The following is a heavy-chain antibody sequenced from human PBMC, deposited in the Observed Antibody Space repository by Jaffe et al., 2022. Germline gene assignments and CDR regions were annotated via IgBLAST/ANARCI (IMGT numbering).Heavy chain of an antibody. D-gene: IGHD3-10*01. Sequence: QLQLQESGPGLVKPSETLSLTCTVSGGSISSSSYYWGWIRQPPGKGLEWIGSIYYSGSTYYNPSLKSRVTISVDTSKNQFSLKLSSVTAADTAVYYCASQPLLLSPGENLYYFDYWGQGTLVTVSS. V-gene: IGHV4-39*01. CDR1: GGSISSSSYY. CDR2: IYYSGST. J-gene: IGHJ4*02. CDR3: ASQPLLLSPGENLYYFDY.